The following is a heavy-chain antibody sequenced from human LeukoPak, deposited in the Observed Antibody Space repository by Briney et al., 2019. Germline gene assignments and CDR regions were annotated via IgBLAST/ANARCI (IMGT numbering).Heavy chain of an antibody. D-gene: IGHD1-26*01. CDR2: IYYSGST. V-gene: IGHV4-39*01. J-gene: IGHJ4*02. CDR1: GGSISSSCYY. CDR3: ATRYSGSHLLDY. Sequence: SETLSLTCTVSGGSISSSCYYWGWIRPPPGKGLEWFGSIYYSGSTYYNPSLKRRVTISVATSKNQFSLKLSSVTAADTAVYYCATRYSGSHLLDYWGQGTLVTVSS.